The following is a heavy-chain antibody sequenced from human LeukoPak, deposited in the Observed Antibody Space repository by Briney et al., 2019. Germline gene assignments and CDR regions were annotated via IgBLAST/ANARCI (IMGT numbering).Heavy chain of an antibody. D-gene: IGHD1-14*01. Sequence: SETLSLTCDIYGESFTDHHLSWIRQPPGKGLEWIGETSHDEGTNYNPSLKSRVTISLDTSKNQFSLKLTSVTAADTAVYYCAGGPDSRKTGYWGPGTLVTVSS. CDR2: TSHDEGT. CDR1: GESFTDHH. V-gene: IGHV4-34*01. J-gene: IGHJ4*02. CDR3: AGGPDSRKTGY.